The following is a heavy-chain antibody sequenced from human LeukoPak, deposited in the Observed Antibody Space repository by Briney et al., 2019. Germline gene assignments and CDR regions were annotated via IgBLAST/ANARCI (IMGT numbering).Heavy chain of an antibody. CDR2: IYYSGTT. Sequence: SETLSLTCSVSGGSIRSNSHYWGWIRQSPGKGLEWIGSIYYSGTTYYNSSLKSRLTISIDTSKNQFSLKLSSVTAADTAVYYCARKVGGDYIFDYWGQGTLVTVSS. D-gene: IGHD4-17*01. J-gene: IGHJ4*02. CDR1: GGSIRSNSHY. V-gene: IGHV4-39*07. CDR3: ARKVGGDYIFDY.